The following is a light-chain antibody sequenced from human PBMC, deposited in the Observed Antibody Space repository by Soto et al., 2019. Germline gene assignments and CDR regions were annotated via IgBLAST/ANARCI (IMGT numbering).Light chain of an antibody. V-gene: IGLV2-14*03. CDR3: SSYTSGSTRV. J-gene: IGLJ1*01. CDR1: SSDVGAYDF. CDR2: EVS. Sequence: SALPQPASVPGSPGQSITISCTGTSSDVGAYDFVSWYQQHPDKAPKLMIYEVSNRPSGVSNRFSGSKSVNTATLTISGLQAEDEADYYCSSYTSGSTRVFGTGTKVTVL.